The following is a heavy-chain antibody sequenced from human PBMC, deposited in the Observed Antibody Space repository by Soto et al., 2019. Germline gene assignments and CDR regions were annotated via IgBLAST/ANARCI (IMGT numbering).Heavy chain of an antibody. J-gene: IGHJ4*02. Sequence: EVQLVESGGGLVQPGGSLRLSCAASGFTVSTKYMSWVRQAPGKGLEWVSVIYSGGSTLYADSVRGRFTISRDNSKNPVNLLMNSLRAEETAVYYCARDPWAADYWGQGTLVTVSS. CDR2: IYSGGST. V-gene: IGHV3-66*01. CDR3: ARDPWAADY. D-gene: IGHD3-16*01. CDR1: GFTVSTKY.